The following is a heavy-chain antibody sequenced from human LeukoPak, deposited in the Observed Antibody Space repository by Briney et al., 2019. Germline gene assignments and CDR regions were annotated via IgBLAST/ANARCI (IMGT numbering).Heavy chain of an antibody. CDR1: GCSISSSSYY. CDR3: VSQYGDYVFDY. D-gene: IGHD4-17*01. V-gene: IGHV4-39*01. CDR2: IYYSGST. J-gene: IGHJ4*02. Sequence: SETLSLTCTVSGCSISSSSYYWGWIRQPPGKGLEWIGSIYYSGSTYYNPSLKSRVTISVDTSKNQFSLKLSSVTAADTAVYYCVSQYGDYVFDYWGQGTLVTVSS.